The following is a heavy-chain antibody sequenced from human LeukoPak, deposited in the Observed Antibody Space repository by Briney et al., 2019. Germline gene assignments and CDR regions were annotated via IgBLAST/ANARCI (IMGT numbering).Heavy chain of an antibody. CDR3: ARENSSSSDWFDP. Sequence: KPSETLSLTCAVSGYSISSGYYWGWIRQPPGKGLEWIGSIYHSGSTYYNPSLKSRVTISVDTSKNQFSLKLSSVTAADTAVYYCARENSSSSDWFDPWGQGTLVTVSS. CDR2: IYHSGST. J-gene: IGHJ5*02. CDR1: GYSISSGYY. D-gene: IGHD6-6*01. V-gene: IGHV4-38-2*02.